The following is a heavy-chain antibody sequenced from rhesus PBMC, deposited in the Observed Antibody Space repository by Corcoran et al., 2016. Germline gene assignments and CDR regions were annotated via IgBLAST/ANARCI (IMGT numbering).Heavy chain of an antibody. CDR2: IYGSGGST. CDR3: TSPVRYRFDV. D-gene: IGHD3-9*01. CDR1: GGSISDDYY. J-gene: IGHJ5-1*01. Sequence: VQLQESGPGLVKPSETLSLTCAVSGGSISDDYYWSWNRQPPGKGLGWIGYIYGSGGSTNYNPSLQSRVTISMDVSKNQFSLRLTSVTAADTAVYYCTSPVRYRFDVWGPGVLVSVSS. V-gene: IGHV4-106*01.